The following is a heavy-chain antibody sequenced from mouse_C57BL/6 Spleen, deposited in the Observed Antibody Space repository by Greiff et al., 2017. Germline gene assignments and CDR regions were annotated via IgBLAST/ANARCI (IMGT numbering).Heavy chain of an antibody. CDR2: IYPGDGDT. D-gene: IGHD3-2*02. J-gene: IGHJ3*01. CDR3: ASRGAQAPFAY. V-gene: IGHV1-82*01. CDR1: GYAFSSSW. Sequence: VQLQQSGPELVKPGASVTISCKASGYAFSSSWMNWVKQRPGKGLEWIGRIYPGDGDTNYNGKFKGKATLTADKSSSTAYMQLSSLTSEDSAVYFCASRGAQAPFAYWGQGTLVTVSA.